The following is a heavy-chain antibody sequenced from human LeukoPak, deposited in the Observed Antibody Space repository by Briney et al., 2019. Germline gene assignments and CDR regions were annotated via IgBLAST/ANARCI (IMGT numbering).Heavy chain of an antibody. CDR2: INPNSDGT. CDR3: ARRFVANGYNYDMDY. D-gene: IGHD5-24*01. V-gene: IGHV1-2*03. Sequence: LVASVKVSCKASGYTFTGYYLHWVRQAPGQGLEWMGWINPNSDGTNYAQKFQGRVTMTRDTSISTAYLELRGLRSDDTAVYYCARRFVANGYNYDMDYWGQGTLVTVSS. CDR1: GYTFTGYY. J-gene: IGHJ4*02.